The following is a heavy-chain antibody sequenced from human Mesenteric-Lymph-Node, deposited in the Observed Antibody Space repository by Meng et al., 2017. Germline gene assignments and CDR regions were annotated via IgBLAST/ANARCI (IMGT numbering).Heavy chain of an antibody. CDR3: ARGGYYDSSGFVRLFDY. J-gene: IGHJ4*02. Sequence: ASVKVSCKASGYTFTSYGISWVRQAPGQGLEWMGWINPNSGDTDYAQTFRGRVTLTRDTSISTAYMELSRLRSDDTAVYYCARGGYYDSSGFVRLFDYWGQGTLVTVSS. CDR2: INPNSGDT. V-gene: IGHV1-2*02. D-gene: IGHD3-22*01. CDR1: GYTFTSYG.